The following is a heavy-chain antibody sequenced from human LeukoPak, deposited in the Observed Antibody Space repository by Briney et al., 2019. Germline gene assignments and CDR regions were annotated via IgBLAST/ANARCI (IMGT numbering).Heavy chain of an antibody. D-gene: IGHD3-3*01. J-gene: IGHJ4*02. CDR2: ISSSSSTI. V-gene: IGHV3-48*02. Sequence: GGSLRLSCAASGFTFSSYSMNWVRQAPGKGLEWVSYISSSSSTIYYADSVKGRFTISRDNAKNSLYLQMNSLRDEDTAVYYCARSIGAIFGVVTRFDYWGQGTLVTVSS. CDR1: GFTFSSYS. CDR3: ARSIGAIFGVVTRFDY.